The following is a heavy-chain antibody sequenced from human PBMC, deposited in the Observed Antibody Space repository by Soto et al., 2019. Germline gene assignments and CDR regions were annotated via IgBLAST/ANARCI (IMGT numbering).Heavy chain of an antibody. CDR2: ISYDGSSK. CDR1: GFTFSSYG. V-gene: IGHV3-30*19. J-gene: IGHJ4*02. D-gene: IGHD6-13*01. Sequence: QVQLVESGGGVVQPGRSLRLSCAASGFTFSSYGMHWVRQAPGKGLEWVAVISYDGSSKYSADSVKGRFTISRDNSKNTLYLQMNSLRAEDTAVYYCAKDMGIAAAVDYYFDYWGQGTLVTVSS. CDR3: AKDMGIAAAVDYYFDY.